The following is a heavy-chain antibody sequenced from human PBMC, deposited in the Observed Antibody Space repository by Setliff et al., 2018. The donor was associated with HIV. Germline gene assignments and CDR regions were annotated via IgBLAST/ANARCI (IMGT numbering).Heavy chain of an antibody. CDR1: GGSIRTH. CDR3: ARVDRVESAFDI. CDR2: IHYSGST. V-gene: IGHV4-59*11. J-gene: IGHJ3*02. Sequence: SETLSLTCSVSGGSIRTHWSWIRQPPGKGLEWVGYIHYSGSTKYNSSLKRRVTMSIDTSRNQFSLKLSSATAADTAIYYCARVDRVESAFDIWGQGAMVTVSS. D-gene: IGHD2-15*01.